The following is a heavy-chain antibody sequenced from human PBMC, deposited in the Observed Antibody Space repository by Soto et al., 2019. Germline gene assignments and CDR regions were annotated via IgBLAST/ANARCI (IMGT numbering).Heavy chain of an antibody. CDR2: IYYSGST. J-gene: IGHJ6*02. Sequence: PSETLSLTSTVSGGSMSNYYWSWIRQPPGKGLEWIAYIYYSGSTYYNSSLKSRVAISIDTSKNQFSLKLSSVTASDTAIYYCARDGRFGILLSSGMDVWGQGTTVT. D-gene: IGHD3-10*02. CDR3: ARDGRFGILLSSGMDV. V-gene: IGHV4-59*01. CDR1: GGSMSNYY.